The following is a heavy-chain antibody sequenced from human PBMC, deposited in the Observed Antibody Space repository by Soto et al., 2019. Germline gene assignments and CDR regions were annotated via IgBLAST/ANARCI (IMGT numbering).Heavy chain of an antibody. V-gene: IGHV1-69*05. CDR3: ARTRGYSGYDYDIFDY. Sequence: QVQLVQSGAEVKKPGSSVKVSCKASGGTFSSYAISWVRQAPGQGLEWMGGIIPIFGTANYAQKFQGRVTITXXEXTXTAYMELSSLRSEDTAVYYCARTRGYSGYDYDIFDYWGQGTLVTVSS. CDR2: IIPIFGTA. D-gene: IGHD5-12*01. J-gene: IGHJ4*02. CDR1: GGTFSSYA.